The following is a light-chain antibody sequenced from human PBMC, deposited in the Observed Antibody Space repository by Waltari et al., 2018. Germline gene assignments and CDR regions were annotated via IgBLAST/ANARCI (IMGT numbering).Light chain of an antibody. Sequence: QSALTQPASVAGSPGPSLPIPCTGPSRAVCGYKDVSWYQHHPGKAPKLMLYEVRKRPSGVSNRFSGSKSGNTASLTISGLQSEDEADYYCTSYTSSSSSAYVVFGGGTKLTVL. CDR2: EVR. V-gene: IGLV2-14*01. CDR1: SRAVCGYKD. CDR3: TSYTSSSSSAYVV. J-gene: IGLJ2*01.